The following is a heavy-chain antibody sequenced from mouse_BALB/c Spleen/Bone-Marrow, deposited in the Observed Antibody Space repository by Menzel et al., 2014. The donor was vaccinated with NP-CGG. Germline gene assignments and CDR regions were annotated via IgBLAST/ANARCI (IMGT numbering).Heavy chain of an antibody. V-gene: IGHV14-3*02. Sequence: EVQLQQSGAELVKPGASVKLSCTASGFNIKDTYMHWVKQRPEQGLEWIGRIDPANGDTKYDPKFQGKATITADTSSNTAYLQLSSLTSEDTAVYYCARYGNYCYAMDYWGQGTSVTVSS. D-gene: IGHD2-1*01. CDR3: ARYGNYCYAMDY. CDR1: GFNIKDTY. J-gene: IGHJ4*01. CDR2: IDPANGDT.